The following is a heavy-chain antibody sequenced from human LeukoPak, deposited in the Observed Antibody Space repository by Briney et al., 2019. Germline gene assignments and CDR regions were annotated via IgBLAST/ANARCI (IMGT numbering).Heavy chain of an antibody. V-gene: IGHV1-46*01. D-gene: IGHD2-15*01. J-gene: IGHJ4*02. CDR3: ARDGGGLSLAPRGKFDY. Sequence: ASVKVSCKAFGYTFTSNYMHWVRQAPGQGPEWMGVISPSGGSTTYAQKFQGRVTITADKSTSTTYMELSSLRSEDTAVYYCARDGGGLSLAPRGKFDYWGQGTLVTVSS. CDR1: GYTFTSNY. CDR2: ISPSGGST.